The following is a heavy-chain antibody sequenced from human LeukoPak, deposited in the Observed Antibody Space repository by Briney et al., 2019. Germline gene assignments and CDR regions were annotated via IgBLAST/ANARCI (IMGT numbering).Heavy chain of an antibody. V-gene: IGHV3-30*02. Sequence: GGSLRLSCAASGFTFSSYAMHWVRQAPGKGLEWVAFIRYDGSNKYYADSVKGRFTISRDNSKSTLYLQMNSLRAEDTAVYYCAKGRGYSGYVPDYWGQGTLVTVSS. CDR1: GFTFSSYA. D-gene: IGHD5-12*01. CDR3: AKGRGYSGYVPDY. CDR2: IRYDGSNK. J-gene: IGHJ4*02.